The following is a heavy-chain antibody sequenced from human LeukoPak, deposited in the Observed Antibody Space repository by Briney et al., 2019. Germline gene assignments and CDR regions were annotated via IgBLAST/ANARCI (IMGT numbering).Heavy chain of an antibody. CDR3: ATDGAGFDT. J-gene: IGHJ5*02. CDR2: INIGGTNT. V-gene: IGHV3-11*01. Sequence: GGSLRLSCAASGFTFNDYYMSWIRQAPGKGLEWLSYINIGGTNTHYADSVKGRFTISRDNAKKSLYLEMNNLRAEDTAVYYCATDGAGFDTWGQGVLVTASS. CDR1: GFTFNDYY.